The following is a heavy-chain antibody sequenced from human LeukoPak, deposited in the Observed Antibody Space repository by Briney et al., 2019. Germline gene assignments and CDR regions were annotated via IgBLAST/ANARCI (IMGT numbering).Heavy chain of an antibody. CDR2: TYTGGRT. V-gene: IGHV4-4*07. J-gene: IGHJ3*02. D-gene: IGHD1-26*01. CDR3: ARLPIVGAIDTWDDAFDI. Sequence: SETLSLTCTGSGGSISGYNWSWIRQPAGKGREGSWRTYTGGRTNYNPSLKSRVPMSVETSKKQFSLKLSPVTAADTAVYYCARLPIVGAIDTWDDAFDIWGPGTIVTVSS. CDR1: GGSISGYN.